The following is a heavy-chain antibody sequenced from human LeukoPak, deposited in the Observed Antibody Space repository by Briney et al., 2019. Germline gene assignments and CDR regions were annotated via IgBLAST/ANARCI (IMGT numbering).Heavy chain of an antibody. J-gene: IGHJ4*02. CDR1: GFTFTSFG. CDR2: IQHDGNNV. Sequence: GGSLRLSCVASGFTFTSFGMHWVRQAPGKGLEWVAFIQHDGNNVYYADSVKGRFTISRDNAKNSLYLQMNCLRAEDTAVYYCARDSTYYYDSSGYPPDYWGQGTLVTVSS. V-gene: IGHV3-33*05. D-gene: IGHD3-22*01. CDR3: ARDSTYYYDSSGYPPDY.